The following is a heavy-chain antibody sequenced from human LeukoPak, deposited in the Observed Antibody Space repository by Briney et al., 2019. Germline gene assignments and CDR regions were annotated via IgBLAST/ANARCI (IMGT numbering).Heavy chain of an antibody. CDR1: GLTFSSYR. CDR3: ARSGGGMDDY. CDR2: ISSSGNHI. Sequence: GGSLRLSCAASGLTFSSYRMKWVRQAPGKGLEWVSSISSSGNHIYYADSAKGRFTISRDNAKNSLYLQMNSLRAEDTAVYYCARSGGGMDDYWGQGTLVTVSS. J-gene: IGHJ4*02. D-gene: IGHD3-16*01. V-gene: IGHV3-21*01.